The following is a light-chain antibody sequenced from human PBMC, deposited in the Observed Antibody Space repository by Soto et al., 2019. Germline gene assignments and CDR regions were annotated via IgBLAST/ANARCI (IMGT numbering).Light chain of an antibody. CDR3: AAWDDSLNGPV. CDR1: SSNIGSNT. J-gene: IGLJ3*02. Sequence: QSVLTQPPSASGTPGQRVPISCSGSSSNIGSNTVNWYQQLPGTAPKLLIYSNNQRPSGVPDRFSGFKSGTSASLAISGLQSEDEADYCCAAWDDSLNGPVFGGGTKLTVL. V-gene: IGLV1-44*01. CDR2: SNN.